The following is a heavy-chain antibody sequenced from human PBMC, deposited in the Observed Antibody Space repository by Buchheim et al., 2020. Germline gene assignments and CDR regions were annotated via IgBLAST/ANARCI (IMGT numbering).Heavy chain of an antibody. CDR3: ARETFKGLVGVPVTDFDY. D-gene: IGHD1-26*01. V-gene: IGHV3-7*01. Sequence: VQLVESGGGVVQPGRSLRLSCVASGFSFSNYGMYWVRQAPGKGLEWVANLSPDGSETYYVDSVKGRFTISRDNAKNSFYLQMNSLTAEDTAVYYCARETFKGLVGVPVTDFDYWGQGAL. CDR1: GFSFSNYG. CDR2: LSPDGSET. J-gene: IGHJ4*02.